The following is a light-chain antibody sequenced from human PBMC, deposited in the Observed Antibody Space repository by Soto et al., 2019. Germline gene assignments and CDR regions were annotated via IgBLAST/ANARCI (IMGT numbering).Light chain of an antibody. CDR2: KVS. J-gene: IGKJ4*01. V-gene: IGKV2-30*01. CDR3: LEGSYWARLN. CDR1: QSLVYSDGNTY. Sequence: DVVMTQSPLSLPVTLGQPASISCRSSQSLVYSDGNTYLNWFHQRPGQSPRRLIYKVSNRDPGGPDRFRGRGDGNDFTMEIRRVEAGGGGVYFWLEGSYWARLNFGGRTKVEIK.